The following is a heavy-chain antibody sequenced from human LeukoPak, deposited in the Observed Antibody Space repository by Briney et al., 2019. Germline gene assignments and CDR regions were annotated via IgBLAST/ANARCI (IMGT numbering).Heavy chain of an antibody. J-gene: IGHJ4*02. D-gene: IGHD3-10*01. V-gene: IGHV1-69*04. CDR1: GGTFSSYA. Sequence: SVKVSCKASGGTFSSYAISWVRQAPGQGLEWMGRIIPILGIANYAQKFQGRVTMTADTSTSTAYMELRSLRSDDTAVYYCARDGYGSGKGYFDYWGQGSLVTVSS. CDR2: IIPILGIA. CDR3: ARDGYGSGKGYFDY.